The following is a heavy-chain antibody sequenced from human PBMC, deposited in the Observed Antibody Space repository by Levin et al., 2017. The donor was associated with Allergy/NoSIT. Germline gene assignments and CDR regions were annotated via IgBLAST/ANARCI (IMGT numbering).Heavy chain of an antibody. V-gene: IGHV3-7*01. CDR1: GFTLSNYW. CDR2: IKEDGSWK. Sequence: GESLKISCAASGFTLSNYWMSWVRQAPGKGLEWVANIKEDGSWKFYVDSVKGRFTVSRDNAKNSLYLQMNSLRAEDTAVYYCARMVHRIGWSEYFQHWGQGTRVTVSS. J-gene: IGHJ1*01. D-gene: IGHD6-19*01. CDR3: ARMVHRIGWSEYFQH.